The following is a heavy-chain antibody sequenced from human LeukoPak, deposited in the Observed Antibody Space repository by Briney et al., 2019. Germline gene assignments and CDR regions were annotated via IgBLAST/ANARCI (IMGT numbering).Heavy chain of an antibody. J-gene: IGHJ4*02. Sequence: GGSLRLSCAASGFTVSSNYMSWVRQAPGKGLEWVSVIYSGGSTYYADSVKGRCTISRDNSKNTLYLQMNSLRAEDKAVYYCARVAHYDSSGIGNYWGQGTLVTVSS. CDR1: GFTVSSNY. CDR2: IYSGGST. D-gene: IGHD3-22*01. V-gene: IGHV3-53*01. CDR3: ARVAHYDSSGIGNY.